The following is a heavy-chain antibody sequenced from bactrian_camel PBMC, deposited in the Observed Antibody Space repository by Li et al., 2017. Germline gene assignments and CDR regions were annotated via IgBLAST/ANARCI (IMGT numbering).Heavy chain of an antibody. CDR1: EPAFSRRC. D-gene: IGHD5*01. CDR3: AAGWSYGVGTLLRRHYDY. J-gene: IGHJ4*01. V-gene: IGHV3-3*01. CDR2: IYTGGPAP. Sequence: HVQLVESGGGSLQAGGSLRLSRASSEPAFSRRCMGWFRQEPGKEREVVASIYTGGPAPYYDDSVRGRFTISQDNAKKTTYLQMDQLRTEDTAIYYCAAGWSYGVGTLLRRHYDYWGQGTQVTVS.